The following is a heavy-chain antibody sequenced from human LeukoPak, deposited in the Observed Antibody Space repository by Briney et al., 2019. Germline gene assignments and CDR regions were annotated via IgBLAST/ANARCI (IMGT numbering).Heavy chain of an antibody. D-gene: IGHD3-22*01. CDR2: IYYSGST. CDR3: ARSSILSYYYDSSGSGVSFDY. V-gene: IGHV4-59*01. Sequence: PSETLSLTCTVSGGSISSYYWSWIRPPPGKGLEWIGYIYYSGSTNSNPSLKSRVTISVDTSKNQFSLKLSSVTAADTAVYYCARSSILSYYYDSSGSGVSFDYWGQGTLVTVSS. J-gene: IGHJ4*02. CDR1: GGSISSYY.